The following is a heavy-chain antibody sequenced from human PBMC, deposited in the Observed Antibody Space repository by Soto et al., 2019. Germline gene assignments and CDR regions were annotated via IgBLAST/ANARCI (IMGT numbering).Heavy chain of an antibody. D-gene: IGHD2-8*01. J-gene: IGHJ5*02. CDR3: ARTSRRVVDIVLMVYAYNWFDP. Sequence: ASVKVSCKASGYTFTSYGISWVRQATGQGLEWMGWISAYNGNTNYAQKLQGRVTMTTDTSTSTAYMELRSLRSDDTAVYYCARTSRRVVDIVLMVYAYNWFDPWGQGTLVTVSS. CDR2: ISAYNGNT. CDR1: GYTFTSYG. V-gene: IGHV1-18*01.